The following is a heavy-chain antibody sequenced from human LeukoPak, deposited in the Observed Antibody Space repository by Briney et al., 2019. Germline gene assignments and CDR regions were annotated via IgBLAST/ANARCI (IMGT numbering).Heavy chain of an antibody. Sequence: AGRSLRLSCAASGFTFSSYGMHWVRQAPGKGLEWVAVISYDGSNKYYADSVKGRFTISRDNSKNTLYLQMNSLRAEDTAVYYCAKDLDSFDWLLNGEIDYWGQGTLVTVSS. D-gene: IGHD3-9*01. CDR1: GFTFSSYG. CDR2: ISYDGSNK. J-gene: IGHJ4*02. V-gene: IGHV3-30*18. CDR3: AKDLDSFDWLLNGEIDY.